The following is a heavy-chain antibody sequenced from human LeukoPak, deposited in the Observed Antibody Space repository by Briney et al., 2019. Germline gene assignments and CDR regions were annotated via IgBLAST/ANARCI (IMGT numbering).Heavy chain of an antibody. Sequence: ASVKVSCKPSGYTFTDYSMHWVRQAPGQGLEWMGRINSNGGGTHFAQKFQGRVTITRDTSASTAYMELSSLRSEDTAVYYCARDKGYYDSSGYLALDYWGQGTLVTVSS. CDR2: INSNGGGT. CDR1: GYTFTDYS. V-gene: IGHV1-2*06. CDR3: ARDKGYYDSSGYLALDY. D-gene: IGHD3-22*01. J-gene: IGHJ4*02.